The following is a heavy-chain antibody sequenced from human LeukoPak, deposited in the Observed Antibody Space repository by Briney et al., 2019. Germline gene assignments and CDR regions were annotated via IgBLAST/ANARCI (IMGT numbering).Heavy chain of an antibody. Sequence: GGSLRLSCAASGFTFSSYAMSWVRQAPGKGLEWVSAISGSGGSTYYADSVKGRFTISRDNSKNTLYLQMKSLRAEDTAVYYCAKGGGYDNYNYYYMDVWGKGTTVTISS. CDR1: GFTFSSYA. CDR2: ISGSGGST. CDR3: AKGGGYDNYNYYYMDV. J-gene: IGHJ6*03. D-gene: IGHD5-12*01. V-gene: IGHV3-23*01.